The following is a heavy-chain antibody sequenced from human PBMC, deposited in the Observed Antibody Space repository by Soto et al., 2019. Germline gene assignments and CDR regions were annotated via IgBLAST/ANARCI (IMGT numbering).Heavy chain of an antibody. Sequence: GGSLRLSCAAPGFSFSDYYMSWIRQAPGKGLEWVSYIRSSDNTRYYAGSVKGRFTISRDNAKNSLYLQMNSLRAEDTAVYYCARGNALYDYWGQGTLVTVSS. D-gene: IGHD2-2*01. CDR1: GFSFSDYY. V-gene: IGHV3-11*01. CDR3: ARGNALYDY. J-gene: IGHJ4*02. CDR2: IRSSDNTR.